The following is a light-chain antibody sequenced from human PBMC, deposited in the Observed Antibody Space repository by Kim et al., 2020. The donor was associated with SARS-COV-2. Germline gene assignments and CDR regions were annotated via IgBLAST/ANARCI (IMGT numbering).Light chain of an antibody. CDR2: DVS. CDR3: SSYTSSSTVQ. Sequence: QSALTQPPSVSGSPGQSITISCSGTSSDVGGYNYVSWYQQHPGKAPKLMIYDVSNRPSGVSNRFAASKSGNTASLTISGLEAEDEADYYCSSYTSSSTVQFGGGTQLTVL. CDR1: SSDVGGYNY. J-gene: IGLJ2*01. V-gene: IGLV2-14*03.